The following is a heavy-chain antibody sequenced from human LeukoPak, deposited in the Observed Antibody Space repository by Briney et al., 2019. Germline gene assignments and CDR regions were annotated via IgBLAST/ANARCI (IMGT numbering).Heavy chain of an antibody. CDR3: AKGTSSAYAYYMDV. Sequence: GRSLRLSCAASGFTFDDYAMHWVRQGPGRGLEWVSGINWNSGSIGYADSVKGRFTISRDNAKKSLYLQMNSLRAEDMALYYCAKGTSSAYAYYMDVWGKGTTVTVSS. J-gene: IGHJ6*03. CDR1: GFTFDDYA. D-gene: IGHD5-12*01. CDR2: INWNSGSI. V-gene: IGHV3-9*03.